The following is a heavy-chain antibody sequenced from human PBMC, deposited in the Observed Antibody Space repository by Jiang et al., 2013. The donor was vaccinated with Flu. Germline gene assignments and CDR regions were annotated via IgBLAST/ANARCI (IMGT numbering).Heavy chain of an antibody. Sequence: GAEVKKPGASVKVSCKVSGYTLTELSMHWVRQAPGKGLEWMGGFDPEDGETIYAQKFQGRVTMTEDTSTDTAYMELSSLRSEDTAVYYCATGSYDYVWGSYRSPLKNFDYWGQGTLVTVSS. CDR1: GYTLTELS. D-gene: IGHD3-16*02. J-gene: IGHJ4*02. V-gene: IGHV1-24*01. CDR2: FDPEDGET. CDR3: ATGSYDYVWGSYRSPLKNFDY.